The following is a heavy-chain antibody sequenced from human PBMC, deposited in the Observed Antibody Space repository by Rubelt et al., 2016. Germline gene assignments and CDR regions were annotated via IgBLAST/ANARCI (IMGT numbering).Heavy chain of an antibody. D-gene: IGHD3-22*01. CDR2: LSGSGDDR. Sequence: GGSLRLSCEASGFTFSSYAMGWVRQAPGKGLHWVSGLSGSGDDRYYADSVKGRFTISRDNAKNSLYLQMNSLRAEDTAVYYCAREAHYYDSSGYYYGLGFDYWGQGTLVTVSS. CDR3: AREAHYYDSSGYYYGLGFDY. V-gene: IGHV3-21*01. CDR1: GFTFSSYA. J-gene: IGHJ4*02.